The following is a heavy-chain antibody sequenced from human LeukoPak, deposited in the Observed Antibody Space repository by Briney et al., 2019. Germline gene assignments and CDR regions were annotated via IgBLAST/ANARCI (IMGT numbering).Heavy chain of an antibody. CDR3: ARGGGLDV. CDR1: GFTFSSYW. V-gene: IGHV3-7*03. CDR2: INHNGNGN. D-gene: IGHD3-16*01. Sequence: GGGLRRSSAAAGFTFSSYWMNWARRAPGKGREWGASINHNGNGNYYVDSVKGRFTISRDNAKNSLYLQMSNLRAEDTAVYFCARGGGLDVWGQGGTVTVSS. J-gene: IGHJ6*02.